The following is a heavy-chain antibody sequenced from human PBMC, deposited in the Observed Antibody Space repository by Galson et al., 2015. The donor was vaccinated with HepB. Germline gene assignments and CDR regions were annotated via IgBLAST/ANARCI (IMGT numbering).Heavy chain of an antibody. J-gene: IGHJ3*02. Sequence: SLRLSCAASGFTFSSYSMNWVRQAPGKGLEWVSSISSSSSYIYHADSVKGRFTISRDNAKNSLYLQMNSLRAEDTAVYYCARTLTVTDAFDIWGQGTMVTVSS. CDR3: ARTLTVTDAFDI. V-gene: IGHV3-21*01. CDR2: ISSSSSYI. CDR1: GFTFSSYS. D-gene: IGHD4-17*01.